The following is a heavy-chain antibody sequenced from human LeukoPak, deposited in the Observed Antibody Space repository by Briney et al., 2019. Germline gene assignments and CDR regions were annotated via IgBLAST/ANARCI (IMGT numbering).Heavy chain of an antibody. J-gene: IGHJ2*01. Sequence: SETLSLTCTVSGGSISSSSYYWGWIRQPPGKGLEWIGSIYYSGSTYYNPSLKSRVTISVDTSKNQFSLKLSSVTAADTAVYYCARPIRKSGRRYFDLWGRGTLVTVSS. CDR2: IYYSGST. D-gene: IGHD2-15*01. CDR1: GGSISSSSYY. V-gene: IGHV4-39*01. CDR3: ARPIRKSGRRYFDL.